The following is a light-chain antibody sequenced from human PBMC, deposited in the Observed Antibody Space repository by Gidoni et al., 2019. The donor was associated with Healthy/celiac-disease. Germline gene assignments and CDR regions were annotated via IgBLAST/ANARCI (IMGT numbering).Light chain of an antibody. V-gene: IGKV1-39*01. CDR1: QSISSY. Sequence: DIQMTQSPASLSASVGDRVTITCLASQSISSYLNWYQQKPGKAPKLLIYAASSLQSWVPSRFSGSGSGTDFTLTISSLQPEDFATYYCQQSYSTPMYTFGQXTKLEIK. J-gene: IGKJ2*01. CDR3: QQSYSTPMYT. CDR2: AAS.